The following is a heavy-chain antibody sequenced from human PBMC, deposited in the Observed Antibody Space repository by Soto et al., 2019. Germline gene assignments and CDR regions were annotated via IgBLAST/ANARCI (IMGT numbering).Heavy chain of an antibody. CDR2: IYHSGST. V-gene: IGHV4-30-2*01. J-gene: IGHJ4*02. CDR3: ARVRYSDNWHGLIDF. CDR1: GGSISSGAFS. D-gene: IGHD4-4*01. Sequence: SETRSLTCTVSGGSISSGAFSWSWIRQPPGRGLEWIGYIYHSGSTYYIPSLRSRVAISMDRAKNQFSLHLSSVTAEDTAVYFCARVRYSDNWHGLIDFWGLGTLVTVSS.